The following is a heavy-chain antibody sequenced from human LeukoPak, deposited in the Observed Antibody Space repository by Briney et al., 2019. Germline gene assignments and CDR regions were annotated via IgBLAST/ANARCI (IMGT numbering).Heavy chain of an antibody. CDR1: GFTVSSNY. J-gene: IGHJ6*03. CDR3: ARVGAAGDYYYYYMDV. CDR2: IYSGGST. D-gene: IGHD6-13*01. Sequence: GGSLRLSCAASGFTVSSNYMSWVRQAPGKGLEWVSVIYSGGSTYYADSVKGRFTISRDNSKNTLYLQMNSLRAEDTAVYYCARVGAAGDYYYYYMDVWGKGTTVTISS. V-gene: IGHV3-53*01.